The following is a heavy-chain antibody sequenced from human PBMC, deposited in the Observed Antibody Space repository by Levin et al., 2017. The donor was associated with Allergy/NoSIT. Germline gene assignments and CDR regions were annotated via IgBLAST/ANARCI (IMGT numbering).Heavy chain of an antibody. CDR3: SRDGGSGWYSDY. D-gene: IGHD6-19*01. J-gene: IGHJ4*02. CDR2: MKQDGSKI. Sequence: PGESLKISCVASGFSFSDSWMSWVRQAPGKGLEWVATMKQDGSKIYYVESVKGRFTISRDNAKNSLYLQMNTLRVEDTAVYYCSRDGGSGWYSDYWGQGALVVVSS. CDR1: GFSFSDSW. V-gene: IGHV3-7*01.